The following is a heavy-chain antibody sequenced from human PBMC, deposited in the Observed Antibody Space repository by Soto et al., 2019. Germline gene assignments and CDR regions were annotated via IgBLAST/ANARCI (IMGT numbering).Heavy chain of an antibody. CDR1: GFTFSSYA. V-gene: IGHV3-30-3*01. Sequence: GGSLRLSCAASGFTFSSYAMHWVRQAPGKGLEWVAVISYDGSNKYYADSVKGRFTISRDNSKNTLYLQMNSLRAEDTAVYYCASSSGPPSFVEMATRPYYYYGMDVWDQGTTVTVSS. J-gene: IGHJ6*02. CDR3: ASSSGPPSFVEMATRPYYYYGMDV. CDR2: ISYDGSNK. D-gene: IGHD5-12*01.